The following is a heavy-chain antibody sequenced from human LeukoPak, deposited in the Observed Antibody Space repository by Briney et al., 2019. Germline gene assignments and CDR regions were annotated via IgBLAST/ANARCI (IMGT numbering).Heavy chain of an antibody. Sequence: SGGSLRLSCAASGSTFDDYAMHWVRQAPGKGLEWVSLISWDGGSSYYADSVKGRFTISRDNSKNSLYLQMNSLRAQDTAMYYCARHQGLREYSYGTYYYYYYMDVWGKGTTVTVSS. D-gene: IGHD5-18*01. J-gene: IGHJ6*03. CDR2: ISWDGGSS. V-gene: IGHV3-43D*03. CDR1: GSTFDDYA. CDR3: ARHQGLREYSYGTYYYYYYMDV.